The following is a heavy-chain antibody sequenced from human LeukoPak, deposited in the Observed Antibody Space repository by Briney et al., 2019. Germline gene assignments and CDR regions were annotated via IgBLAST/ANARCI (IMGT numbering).Heavy chain of an antibody. D-gene: IGHD1-26*01. J-gene: IGHJ4*02. CDR1: GFTFSNYG. CDR3: ATESGIVGATGFDY. V-gene: IGHV3-30*03. Sequence: QTGRSLRLSCAASGFTFSNYGMHWVRQAPGKGLEWVAVISYDGSNKYYADSVKGRFTISRDNSKNTVYLQMNSLRAEDTAVYYCATESGIVGATGFDYWGQGTLVTVSS. CDR2: ISYDGSNK.